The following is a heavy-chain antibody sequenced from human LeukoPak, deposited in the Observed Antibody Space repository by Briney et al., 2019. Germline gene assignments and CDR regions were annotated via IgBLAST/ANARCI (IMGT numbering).Heavy chain of an antibody. J-gene: IGHJ4*02. Sequence: SETLSLTCTVSGGSVSRNYWTWIRQAPGKGLESIGYIFYSGSTNYNPPLKSRVTISVDTSNNHVSLQLDSVTAADTAMYYCARGMSPLPSLYDSSGYAPDSWGQGTQVTVSS. D-gene: IGHD3-22*01. CDR1: GGSVSRNY. V-gene: IGHV4-59*02. CDR3: ARGMSPLPSLYDSSGYAPDS. CDR2: IFYSGST.